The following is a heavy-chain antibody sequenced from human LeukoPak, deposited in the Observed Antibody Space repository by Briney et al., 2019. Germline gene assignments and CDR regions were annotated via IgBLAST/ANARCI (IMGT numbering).Heavy chain of an antibody. Sequence: GGSLRLACAASGFTFSSYGMHWVRQAPGKGLEWVAVIWYDGSNKNYADSVKGRFTISRDNSKNTLYLQMNSLRAEDTAVYYCARDPTTVVTHDWYFDLWGRGTLVTVSS. CDR3: ARDPTTVVTHDWYFDL. J-gene: IGHJ2*01. CDR2: IWYDGSNK. D-gene: IGHD4-23*01. CDR1: GFTFSSYG. V-gene: IGHV3-33*01.